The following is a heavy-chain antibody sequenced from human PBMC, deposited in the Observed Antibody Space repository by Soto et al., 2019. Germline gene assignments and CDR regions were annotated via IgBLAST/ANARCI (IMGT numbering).Heavy chain of an antibody. Sequence: EVQLVESGGGLIQPGGSLRLSCAASGFTVSSNYMSWVRQAPGKGLEWVSVIYSGGSTYYADSVKGRFTISRDNSKNTLYLQMNSLRAEDTAVYYCARDLIGDHRTNYYYYYGMDVWGQGTTVTVSS. CDR3: ARDLIGDHRTNYYYYYGMDV. V-gene: IGHV3-53*01. CDR2: IYSGGST. CDR1: GFTVSSNY. D-gene: IGHD4-17*01. J-gene: IGHJ6*02.